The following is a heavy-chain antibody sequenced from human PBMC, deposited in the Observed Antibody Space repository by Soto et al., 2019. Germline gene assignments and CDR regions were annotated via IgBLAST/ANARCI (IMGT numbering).Heavy chain of an antibody. CDR3: AKGLYYCDSSGYYTAAERDAFDI. CDR2: TYYRSKWYN. V-gene: IGHV6-1*01. D-gene: IGHD3-22*01. CDR1: GDSVSSNSAA. J-gene: IGHJ3*02. Sequence: SQTLSLTCAISGDSVSSNSAAWNWIRQSPSRGLEWLGRTYYRSKWYNDYAVSVKSRITINPDTSKNQFSLQLNSVTPEDTAVYYCAKGLYYCDSSGYYTAAERDAFDIWGQGTMVTVSS.